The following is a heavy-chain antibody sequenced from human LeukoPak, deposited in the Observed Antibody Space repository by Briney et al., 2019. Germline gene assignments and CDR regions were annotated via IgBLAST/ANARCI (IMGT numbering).Heavy chain of an antibody. CDR1: GGTFSSYA. CDR2: IIPIFGTA. CDR3: ARSTMVRGGDYYYYGMDV. Sequence: SVKVSCKASGGTFSSYAIGWVRQAPGQGLEWMGGIIPIFGTANYAQKFQGRVTITADESTSTAYMELSSLRSEDTAVYYCARSTMVRGGDYYYYGMDVWGKGTTVTVSS. V-gene: IGHV1-69*01. D-gene: IGHD3-10*01. J-gene: IGHJ6*04.